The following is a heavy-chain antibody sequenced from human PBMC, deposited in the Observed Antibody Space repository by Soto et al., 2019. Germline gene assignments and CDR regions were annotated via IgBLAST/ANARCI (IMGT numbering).Heavy chain of an antibody. Sequence: QVQLVQSGAEVKKPGASVKVSCKASGYTFTSYGISWVRPAPGQGLEWMGWISAYNGNTNYAQKLQGRVTMTTDTSTSTAYMELRSLRSDDTAVYYCARLSDPRLNPTDLWFGELLSYYFDYWGQGTLVTVSS. CDR3: ARLSDPRLNPTDLWFGELLSYYFDY. CDR1: GYTFTSYG. CDR2: ISAYNGNT. J-gene: IGHJ4*02. D-gene: IGHD3-10*01. V-gene: IGHV1-18*01.